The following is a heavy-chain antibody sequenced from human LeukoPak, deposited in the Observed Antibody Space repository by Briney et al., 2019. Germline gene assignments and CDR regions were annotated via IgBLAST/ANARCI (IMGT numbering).Heavy chain of an antibody. Sequence: GGSLRLSCAASGFTFSDYYMSWIRQAPGKGLEWVSYISSSGGTIYYADSVKGRFTISRDNAKNSLYLQMNSLRAEDAAVYYCARGRLEDGGNSPLFDYWGQGTLVTVSS. CDR1: GFTFSDYY. CDR2: ISSSGGTI. D-gene: IGHD2-21*02. V-gene: IGHV3-11*01. J-gene: IGHJ4*02. CDR3: ARGRLEDGGNSPLFDY.